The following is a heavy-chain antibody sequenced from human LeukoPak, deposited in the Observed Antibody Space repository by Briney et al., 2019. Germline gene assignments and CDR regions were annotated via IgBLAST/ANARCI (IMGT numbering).Heavy chain of an antibody. J-gene: IGHJ3*02. Sequence: SQTLSLTCTVSGGSISSGGYYWSWIRQPPGKGLEWIGYIYHSGSTYYNPSLKSRVTISVDRSKNQFSLKLSSVTAADTAVYYCARAYDSRDAFDIWGQGTMVTVSS. CDR3: ARAYDSRDAFDI. V-gene: IGHV4-30-2*01. CDR2: IYHSGST. CDR1: GGSISSGGYY. D-gene: IGHD4-11*01.